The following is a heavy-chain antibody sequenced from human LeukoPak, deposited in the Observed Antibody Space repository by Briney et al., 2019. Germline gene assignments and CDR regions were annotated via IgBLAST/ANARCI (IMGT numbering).Heavy chain of an antibody. V-gene: IGHV4-59*01. D-gene: IGHD3-10*01. J-gene: IGHJ6*02. CDR1: GGSISSYY. Sequence: SETLSLTCTVSGGSISSYYWSWIRQLPGKGLEWLGYIYYSGSTNYNPSLKSRVTISVDTSKNQFSLKLSSVTAADTAVYYCARGPYYYGSGSYRDYYYYYGMDVWGQGTTVTVSS. CDR3: ARGPYYYGSGSYRDYYYYYGMDV. CDR2: IYYSGST.